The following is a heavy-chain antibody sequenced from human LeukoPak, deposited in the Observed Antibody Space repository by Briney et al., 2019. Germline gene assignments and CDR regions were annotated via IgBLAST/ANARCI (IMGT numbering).Heavy chain of an antibody. J-gene: IGHJ4*02. Sequence: GGSLRLSCAASGLTFSSYWMHWVRQAPGKGLVWVSRINSDGSSTSYADSVKGRFTISRDNAKNTLYLQMNSLRAEDTAVYYCARVGWDCSSTSCPTSPSDYWGQGTLVTVSS. V-gene: IGHV3-74*01. CDR1: GLTFSSYW. D-gene: IGHD2-2*01. CDR2: INSDGSST. CDR3: ARVGWDCSSTSCPTSPSDY.